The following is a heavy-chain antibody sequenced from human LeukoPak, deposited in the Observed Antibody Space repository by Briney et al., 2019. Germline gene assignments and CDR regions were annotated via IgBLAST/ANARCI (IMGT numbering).Heavy chain of an antibody. CDR2: ISSSDYI. D-gene: IGHD3-22*01. CDR3: ARVYYDSRLGAFDI. J-gene: IGHJ3*02. V-gene: IGHV3-21*01. CDR1: GFTFSSYS. Sequence: GGSLRLSCAASGFTFSSYSMNWVRQAPGKGLEWVSSISSSDYIYYADSVKGRFTISRDNAKNSLYLQMNSLRAEDTAVYYCARVYYDSRLGAFDIWGQGTMVTVSS.